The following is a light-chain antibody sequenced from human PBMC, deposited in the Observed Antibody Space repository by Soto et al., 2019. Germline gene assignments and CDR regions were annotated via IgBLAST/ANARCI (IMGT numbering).Light chain of an antibody. CDR1: QSITNY. V-gene: IGKV1-39*01. J-gene: IGKJ1*01. Sequence: DIQMTQSPSSLSAFVGDSVTITCRASQSITNYLNWYQQKPGEAPKLLIYAASSLHSGVPSRFSGRGSGSVFTLTITRLQSEDSAIYYCQPSYTMPVTFGPGTKVEIK. CDR2: AAS. CDR3: QPSYTMPVT.